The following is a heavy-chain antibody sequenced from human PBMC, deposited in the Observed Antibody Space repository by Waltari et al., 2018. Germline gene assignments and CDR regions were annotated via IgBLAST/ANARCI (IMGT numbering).Heavy chain of an antibody. D-gene: IGHD1-7*01. CDR2: IYYSGST. CDR3: ARASGTTIH. Sequence: QVQLQESGPGLVKPSETLSLNCTVSGGSISSPHWSWIRQPPGKGLEWIGYIYYSGSTNYNPSLKSRVTISVDTSKNQFSLKLSSVTAADTAVYYCARASGTTIHWGQGTLVTVSS. V-gene: IGHV4-59*11. CDR1: GGSISSPH. J-gene: IGHJ4*02.